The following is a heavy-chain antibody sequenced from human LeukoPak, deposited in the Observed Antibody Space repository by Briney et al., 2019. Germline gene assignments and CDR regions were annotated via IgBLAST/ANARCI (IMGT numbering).Heavy chain of an antibody. D-gene: IGHD3-10*01. CDR3: ARDAYYYYGSGSPIRAFEI. CDR2: ISPYNDNT. J-gene: IGHJ3*02. CDR1: GYTFTDYG. V-gene: IGHV1-18*01. Sequence: GASVKVSCKASGYTFTDYGFSWVRQAPGQGLEWMGRISPYNDNTNYAQKLQGRVTMTTDTSTSTAYMELRSLRSDDTAVYYCARDAYYYYGSGSPIRAFEIWGQGTMVTVSS.